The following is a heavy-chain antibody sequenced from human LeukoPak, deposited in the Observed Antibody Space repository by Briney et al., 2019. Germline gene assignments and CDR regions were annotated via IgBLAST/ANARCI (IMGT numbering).Heavy chain of an antibody. Sequence: GGSLRLSCAASGNYWMHWVRQAPGKGLVWVSHINSDGSWTSYADSVKGRFTISKDNAKDTVYLQMNNLRAEDTAVYYCVSFYETYWGRGTLVTVSS. CDR1: GNYW. V-gene: IGHV3-74*01. CDR3: VSFYETY. D-gene: IGHD2-2*01. CDR2: INSDGSWT. J-gene: IGHJ4*02.